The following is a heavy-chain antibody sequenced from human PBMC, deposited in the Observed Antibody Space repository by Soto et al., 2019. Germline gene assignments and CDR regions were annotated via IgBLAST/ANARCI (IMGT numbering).Heavy chain of an antibody. D-gene: IGHD6-13*01. CDR3: ARASPILTRVAAAGTGAGPGMDV. V-gene: IGHV4-61*08. J-gene: IGHJ6*02. Sequence: QVQLQESGPGRVKPSETLSLICPVSGASVTRSGYYWTWIRQPPGKGLEWIGNIYYTGDTNYNPSRRSGVIMSLDMSRSQLSLKLTSVTAADTAVYYCARASPILTRVAAAGTGAGPGMDVWGQGTTVTVSS. CDR1: GASVTRSGYY. CDR2: IYYTGDT.